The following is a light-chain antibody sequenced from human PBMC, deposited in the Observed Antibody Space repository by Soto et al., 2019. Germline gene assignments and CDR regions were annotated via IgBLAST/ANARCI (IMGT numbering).Light chain of an antibody. CDR2: AAS. Sequence: EIVLTQSPGTLSLSPGERATLSCRASQSVSSYYLAWYQQKPGQAPRLLIYAASSRATGIPDRFSGGGSGTDFTLTISRLEPEDFAVYYCHHWGSSPWTFCQGTKVDIK. J-gene: IGKJ1*01. CDR3: HHWGSSPWT. CDR1: QSVSSYY. V-gene: IGKV3-20*01.